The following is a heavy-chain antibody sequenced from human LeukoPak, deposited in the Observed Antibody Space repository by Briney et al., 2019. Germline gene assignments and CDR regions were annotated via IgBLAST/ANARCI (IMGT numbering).Heavy chain of an antibody. J-gene: IGHJ3*02. V-gene: IGHV3-21*01. CDR3: ARGIGSWYFRYDAFDI. CDR1: GFTFSSYS. CDR2: ISSSSSYI. D-gene: IGHD6-13*01. Sequence: GGSLRLSCAASGFTFSSYSMNWVRQAPGKGLEWVSSISSSSSYIYYADSVKGRFTISRDNAKNSLYLQMNSLRAEDTAVYYCARGIGSWYFRYDAFDIWGQGTMATVSS.